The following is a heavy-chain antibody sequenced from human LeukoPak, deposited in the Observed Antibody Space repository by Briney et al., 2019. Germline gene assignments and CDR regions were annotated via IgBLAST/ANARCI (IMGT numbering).Heavy chain of an antibody. CDR1: GFTFSSYA. J-gene: IGHJ4*02. Sequence: GGSLRLSCAASGFTFSSYAMHWVRQAPGKGLEWVAVISYDGSNKYYADSVKGRFIISRDNSKITLYLQMNSLRAEDTAVYYCASEGYSYGPIDYWGQGTLVTVSS. V-gene: IGHV3-30-3*01. CDR2: ISYDGSNK. CDR3: ASEGYSYGPIDY. D-gene: IGHD5-18*01.